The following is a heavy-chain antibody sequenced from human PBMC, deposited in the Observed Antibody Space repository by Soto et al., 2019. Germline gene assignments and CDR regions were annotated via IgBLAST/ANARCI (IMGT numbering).Heavy chain of an antibody. CDR3: SLGYCSGGSCYWYFDY. D-gene: IGHD2-15*01. J-gene: IGHJ4*02. CDR2: IIPIFGTA. CDR1: GGTFSSYA. V-gene: IGHV1-69*13. Sequence: SVKVSCKASGGTFSSYAISWVRQAPGQGLEWMGGIIPIFGTANYAQKFQGRVTITADESTSTAYMELSSLRSEDTAVYYCSLGYCSGGSCYWYFDYWGQGTLVTVSS.